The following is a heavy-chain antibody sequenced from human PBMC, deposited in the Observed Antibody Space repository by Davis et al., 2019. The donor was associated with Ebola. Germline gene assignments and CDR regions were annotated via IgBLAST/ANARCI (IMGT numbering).Heavy chain of an antibody. CDR2: IYPGDSDT. Sequence: GESLKISCQGSGYNFIAYWIGWVRQMPGKGLEWMGIIYPGDSDTRYSPSFQGQVTISADKSINTAYLQWDSLKASDTAMYYCARHGDYGDYVPHDWFDPWGPGTLVTVSS. V-gene: IGHV5-51*01. D-gene: IGHD4-17*01. CDR1: GYNFIAYW. J-gene: IGHJ5*02. CDR3: ARHGDYGDYVPHDWFDP.